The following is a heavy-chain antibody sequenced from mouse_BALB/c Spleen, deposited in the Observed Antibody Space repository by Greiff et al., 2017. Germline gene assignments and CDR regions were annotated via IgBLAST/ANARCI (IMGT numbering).Heavy chain of an antibody. Sequence: EVKLMESGGGLVKPGGSLKLSCAASGFTFSSYAMSWVRQTPEKRLEWVASISSGGSTYYPDSVKGRFTISRDNARNILYLQMSSLRSEDTAMYYCARGPNYYGSRPYYAMDYWGQGTSVTVSS. J-gene: IGHJ4*01. D-gene: IGHD1-1*01. CDR1: GFTFSSYA. CDR3: ARGPNYYGSRPYYAMDY. V-gene: IGHV5-6-5*01. CDR2: ISSGGST.